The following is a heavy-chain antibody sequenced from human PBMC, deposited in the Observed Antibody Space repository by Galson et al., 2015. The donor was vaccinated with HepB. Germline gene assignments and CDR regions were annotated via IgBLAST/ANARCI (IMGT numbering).Heavy chain of an antibody. CDR3: VKEGVDGATYY. Sequence: SLRLSCAASGFTFSSYAMHWVRQAPGKGLQYVTAISSNGGSTYYAGSVKGRFTISRDNSKNMLHLQMSSLRPDDTAVYYCVKEGVDGATYYWGQGTLVTVSS. CDR2: ISSNGGST. J-gene: IGHJ4*02. V-gene: IGHV3-64D*06. D-gene: IGHD1-26*01. CDR1: GFTFSSYA.